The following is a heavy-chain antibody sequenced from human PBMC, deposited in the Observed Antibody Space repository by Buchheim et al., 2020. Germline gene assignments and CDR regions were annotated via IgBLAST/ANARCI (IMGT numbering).Heavy chain of an antibody. D-gene: IGHD6-19*01. CDR3: ARDLGSGWYYYGMDV. CDR2: ISYDGSNK. V-gene: IGHV3-30-3*01. CDR1: GFTFSSYA. J-gene: IGHJ6*02. Sequence: QVQLVESGGGVVQPGRSLRLSCAASGFTFSSYAMHWVRQAPGKGLEWVAVISYDGSNKYYADSVKGRFTSSRDNSKNTLYLQMNSLRAEDTAVYYCARDLGSGWYYYGMDVWGQGTT.